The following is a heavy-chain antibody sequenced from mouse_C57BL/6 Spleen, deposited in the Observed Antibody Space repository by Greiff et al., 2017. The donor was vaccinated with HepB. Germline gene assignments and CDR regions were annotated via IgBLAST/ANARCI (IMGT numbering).Heavy chain of an antibody. J-gene: IGHJ4*01. CDR1: GYTFTSYT. V-gene: IGHV1-4*01. CDR2: INPSSGYT. CDR3: ARRPTGTGAMDY. D-gene: IGHD4-1*01. Sequence: VQLVESGAELARPGASVKMSCKASGYTFTSYTMHWVKQRPGQGLEWIGYINPSSGYTKYNQKFKDKATLTADKSSSTAYMQLSSLTSEDSAVYYCARRPTGTGAMDYWGQGTSVTVSS.